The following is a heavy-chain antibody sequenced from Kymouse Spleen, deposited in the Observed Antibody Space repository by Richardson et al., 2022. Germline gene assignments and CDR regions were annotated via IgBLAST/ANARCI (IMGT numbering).Heavy chain of an antibody. D-gene: IGHD1-7*01. CDR3: ARGWNYGWFDP. J-gene: IGHJ5*02. CDR2: IYYSGST. CDR1: GGSISSSSYY. Sequence: QLQLQESGPGLVKPSETLSLTCTVSGGSISSSSYYWGWIRQPPGKGLEWIGSIYYSGSTYYNPSLKSRVTISVDTSKNQFSLKLSSVTAADTAVYYCARGWNYGWFDPWGQGTLVTVSS. V-gene: IGHV4-39*01.